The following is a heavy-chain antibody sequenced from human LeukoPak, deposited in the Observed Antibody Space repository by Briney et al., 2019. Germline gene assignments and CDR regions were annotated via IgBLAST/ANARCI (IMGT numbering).Heavy chain of an antibody. V-gene: IGHV3-23*01. Sequence: GGSLRLSCAASGFTFRSYDMSWVRQAPGKGLEWVSDVTGSGDRTSYADSVKGRFTISRDNSKNTLYLQMNSLRAEDTAVYYCAKRLVAIGGYYSDYWGQGTLVTVSS. D-gene: IGHD3-16*01. CDR1: GFTFRSYD. J-gene: IGHJ4*02. CDR3: AKRLVAIGGYYSDY. CDR2: VTGSGDRT.